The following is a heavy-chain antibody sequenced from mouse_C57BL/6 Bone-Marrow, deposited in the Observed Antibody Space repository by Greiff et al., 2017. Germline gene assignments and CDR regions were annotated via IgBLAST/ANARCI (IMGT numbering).Heavy chain of an antibody. CDR2: IWSGGST. V-gene: IGHV2-2*01. CDR1: GFSLTSYG. J-gene: IGHJ4*01. D-gene: IGHD2-3*01. Sequence: VQLQQSGPGLVQPSQSLSITCTVSGFSLTSYGVHWVRQSHGKGLEWLGVIWSGGSTDYNAALISRLSISKDNSKSQVFFTMDSLQADDTAIYFCARIDGYYVAHMDYWGQGTSVTVSS. CDR3: ARIDGYYVAHMDY.